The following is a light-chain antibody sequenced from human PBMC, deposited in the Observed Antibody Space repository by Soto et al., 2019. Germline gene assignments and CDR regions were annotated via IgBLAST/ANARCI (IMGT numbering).Light chain of an antibody. CDR2: DAS. V-gene: IGKV3-20*01. J-gene: IGKJ3*01. CDR1: QSVSSY. Sequence: EIVLTQSPATLSLSPGERATLSCRASQSVSSYLAWYQQKPGQAPRLLIYDASNRATGIPARFSGSGSGTGFTLTITRLEPEDFAVYYCQQYGSSLFTFGPGTKVDIK. CDR3: QQYGSSLFT.